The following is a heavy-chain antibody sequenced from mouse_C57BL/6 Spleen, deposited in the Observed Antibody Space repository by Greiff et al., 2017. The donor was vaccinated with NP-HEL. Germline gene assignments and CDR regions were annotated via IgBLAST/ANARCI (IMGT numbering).Heavy chain of an antibody. CDR2: INPGSGGT. V-gene: IGHV1-54*01. Sequence: QVQLKESGAELVRPGTSVKVSCKASGYAFTNYLIEWVKQRPGQGLEWIGVINPGSGGTNYNEKFKGKAKLTADKSSSTAYMQLSSLTSEDSAVYFCARDYYGSGFAYWGQGTLVTVSA. D-gene: IGHD1-1*01. CDR1: GYAFTNYL. J-gene: IGHJ3*01. CDR3: ARDYYGSGFAY.